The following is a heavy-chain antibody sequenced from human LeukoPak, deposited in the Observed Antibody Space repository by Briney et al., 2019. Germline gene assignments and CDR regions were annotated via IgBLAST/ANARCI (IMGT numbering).Heavy chain of an antibody. Sequence: GGSLRLSCAASGFTFSDYYMSWIRQAPGKGLESVSYISSSSSYTKYADSVKGRFTISRDNAKNSLYLQMNSLRVEDTAVYYCARIQRGHTYGTGDYLGQGTLVTVSS. J-gene: IGHJ4*02. CDR1: GFTFSDYY. D-gene: IGHD5-18*01. V-gene: IGHV3-11*06. CDR2: ISSSSSYT. CDR3: ARIQRGHTYGTGDY.